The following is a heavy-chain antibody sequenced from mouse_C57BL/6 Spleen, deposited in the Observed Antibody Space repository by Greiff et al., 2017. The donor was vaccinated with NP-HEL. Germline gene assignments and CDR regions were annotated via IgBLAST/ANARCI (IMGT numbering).Heavy chain of an antibody. CDR2: IYPGSGST. CDR3: ARGGYYSNYVGAMDY. D-gene: IGHD2-5*01. CDR1: GYTFTSYW. Sequence: VQLQQPGAELVKPGASVKMSCKASGYTFTSYWITWVKQRPGQGLEWIGDIYPGSGSTNYNEKFKSKATLTVDTSSSTAYMQLSSLTSEDSAVYYCARGGYYSNYVGAMDYWGQGTSVTVSS. V-gene: IGHV1-55*01. J-gene: IGHJ4*01.